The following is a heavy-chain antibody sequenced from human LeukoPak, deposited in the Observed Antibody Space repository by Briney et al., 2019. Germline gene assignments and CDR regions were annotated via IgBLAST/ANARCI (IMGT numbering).Heavy chain of an antibody. D-gene: IGHD4-23*01. CDR3: AKDRTGVTRGVDY. CDR1: GFTVSSNY. Sequence: PGGSLRLSCAASGFTVSSNYMSWVRQAPGKGLEWVSVIYSGGSTYYADSVKGRFTISRDNSKNTLYLQMNSLRAEDTAVYYCAKDRTGVTRGVDYWGQGTLVTVSS. J-gene: IGHJ4*02. CDR2: IYSGGST. V-gene: IGHV3-53*01.